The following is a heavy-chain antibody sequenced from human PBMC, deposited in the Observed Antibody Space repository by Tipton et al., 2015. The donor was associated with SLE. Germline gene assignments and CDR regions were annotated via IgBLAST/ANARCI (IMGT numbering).Heavy chain of an antibody. Sequence: QLVQSGAEVKQPGESLKISCQGSGYNFAIYWIAWVRQMPGKGLEWMGIIYPGDSETKYSPSIQVQATFSVDKSTNTAYLQWNSLKASDTAMYYCARHRDFWTGNDAFDMWGQGTKVIVSS. J-gene: IGHJ3*02. V-gene: IGHV5-51*01. D-gene: IGHD3/OR15-3a*01. CDR3: ARHRDFWTGNDAFDM. CDR1: GYNFAIYW. CDR2: IYPGDSET.